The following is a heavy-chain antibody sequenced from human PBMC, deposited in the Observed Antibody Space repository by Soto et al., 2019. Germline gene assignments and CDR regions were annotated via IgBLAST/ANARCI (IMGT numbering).Heavy chain of an antibody. CDR3: ARNWNLDH. CDR2: ISATTPNT. Sequence: VQLLESGGGLVQTGGSLRLSCQASGFTFSSFPMTWVRQAPGKGLDWVSTISATTPNTYYADSVKGRFTISRDNSKSPLELQMNGLTAEDTAIYYCARNWNLDHWGQGTLVT. D-gene: IGHD1-1*01. J-gene: IGHJ4*02. CDR1: GFTFSSFP. V-gene: IGHV3-23*01.